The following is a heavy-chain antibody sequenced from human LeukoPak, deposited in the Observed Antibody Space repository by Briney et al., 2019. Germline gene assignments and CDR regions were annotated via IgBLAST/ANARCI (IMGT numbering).Heavy chain of an antibody. CDR2: IYYGGST. V-gene: IGHV4-31*03. CDR3: ARAEGVVRGYYFDY. Sequence: SETLSLTCTVSGASISSGGYYWSWVRQYPGKGLEWIGYIYYGGSTYYNPSLKSRITISVNTSKNQFSLELSSVTAADTAVYYCARAEGVVRGYYFDYWGQGIMVTVSS. J-gene: IGHJ4*02. D-gene: IGHD3-10*01. CDR1: GASISSGGYY.